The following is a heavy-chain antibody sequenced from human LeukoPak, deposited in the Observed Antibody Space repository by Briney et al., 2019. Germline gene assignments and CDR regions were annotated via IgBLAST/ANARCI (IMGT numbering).Heavy chain of an antibody. CDR1: GYTFSDLW. Sequence: GESLKISCQASGYTFSDLWIGWVRQMPGQGLEWMGSVYPADSDTRYSPSFEGHVTISADKSISTAYLQWSSLKASDTAMYYCATDYTGTGCAFDIWGQGTMVTVSS. V-gene: IGHV5-51*01. CDR3: ATDYTGTGCAFDI. CDR2: VYPADSDT. J-gene: IGHJ3*02. D-gene: IGHD2-8*02.